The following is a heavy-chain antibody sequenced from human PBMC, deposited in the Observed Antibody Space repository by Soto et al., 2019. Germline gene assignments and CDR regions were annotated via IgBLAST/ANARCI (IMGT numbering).Heavy chain of an antibody. Sequence: PWGSLRLSCAASGFTFSSYAMHWVRQAPGKGLEWVAVISYDGSNKYYADSVKGRFTISRDNSKNTLYLQMNSLRAEDTAVYYCARASAAGTPYYYYGMDVWGQGTTVTVSS. CDR3: ARASAAGTPYYYYGMDV. CDR2: ISYDGSNK. J-gene: IGHJ6*02. CDR1: GFTFSSYA. D-gene: IGHD6-13*01. V-gene: IGHV3-30-3*01.